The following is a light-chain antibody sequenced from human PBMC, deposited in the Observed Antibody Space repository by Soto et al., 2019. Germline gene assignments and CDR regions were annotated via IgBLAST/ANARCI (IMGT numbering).Light chain of an antibody. Sequence: QAVVTQEPSLTVSPGGTVTLTCGSSTGAVTSGHYPYWFQQKPGQAPRTLIYETSNKHSWTPARFSVSLLGGKATLTLSGAQPEDEAEYYCLLSYSGGRWVFGTGTKLTVL. CDR3: LLSYSGGRWV. J-gene: IGLJ1*01. CDR2: ETS. CDR1: TGAVTSGHY. V-gene: IGLV7-46*01.